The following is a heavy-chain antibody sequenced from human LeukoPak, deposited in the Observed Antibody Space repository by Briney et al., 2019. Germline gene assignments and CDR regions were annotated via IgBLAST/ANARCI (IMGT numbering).Heavy chain of an antibody. D-gene: IGHD3-10*01. CDR3: ARAAMVRGLIGYYYYGMDV. CDR1: GFTFSSYW. CDR2: IKQDGSEK. J-gene: IGHJ6*04. Sequence: GGSLRLSCAASGFTFSSYWMSWVRQAPGKGLEWVANIKQDGSEKYYVDSVKGRFTISRDNAKNSLYLQLNSLRAEDTAAFYCARAAMVRGLIGYYYYGMDVWGKGTTVTVSS. V-gene: IGHV3-7*03.